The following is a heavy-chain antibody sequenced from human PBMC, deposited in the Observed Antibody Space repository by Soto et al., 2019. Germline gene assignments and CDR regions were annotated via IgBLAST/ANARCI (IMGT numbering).Heavy chain of an antibody. CDR3: ARWRIAVAGPLGP. D-gene: IGHD6-19*01. J-gene: IGHJ5*02. CDR1: GYTFTSSG. V-gene: IGHV1-18*01. Sequence: ASVKVSCKASGYTFTSSGMSWVRQAPGQGLEWMGWISAHTGSSEYAQRFQGRVTMTTDRSTSTAYMELRSLRSDDTAVYYCARWRIAVAGPLGPWGQGTLVTVSS. CDR2: ISAHTGSS.